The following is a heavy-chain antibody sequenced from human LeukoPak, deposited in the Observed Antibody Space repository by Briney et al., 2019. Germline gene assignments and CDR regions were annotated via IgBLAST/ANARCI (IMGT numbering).Heavy chain of an antibody. Sequence: ASVKVSCKASGYTFTSYGISWVRQAPGQGLEWMGWISAYNGNTNYAQKLQGRVTMTTDTSTSTAYMELRSLRSDDTAVYYCARVRTSIAAAGIDFDYWGQGTLVTVSS. CDR2: ISAYNGNT. CDR1: GYTFTSYG. J-gene: IGHJ4*02. CDR3: ARVRTSIAAAGIDFDY. V-gene: IGHV1-18*01. D-gene: IGHD6-13*01.